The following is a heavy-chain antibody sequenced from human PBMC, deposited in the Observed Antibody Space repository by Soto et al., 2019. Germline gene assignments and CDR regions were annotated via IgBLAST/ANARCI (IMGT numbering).Heavy chain of an antibody. D-gene: IGHD6-19*01. CDR3: AIIAVAGNDAFDI. CDR2: INPNSGGT. Sequence: ASVKVSCKASGYTFTGYYMHWVRQAPGQGLEWMGWINPNSGGTNYAQKFQGWVTMTRDTSISTAYMELSRLRSDDTAVYYCAIIAVAGNDAFDIRGQGTMVTVSS. V-gene: IGHV1-2*04. CDR1: GYTFTGYY. J-gene: IGHJ3*02.